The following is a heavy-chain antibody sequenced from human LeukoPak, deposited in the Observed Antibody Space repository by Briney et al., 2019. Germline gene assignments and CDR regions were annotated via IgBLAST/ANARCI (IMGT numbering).Heavy chain of an antibody. D-gene: IGHD3-3*01. CDR3: AIGQAYYDFFDY. CDR1: GGSIRSSYYY. V-gene: IGHV4-39*07. CDR2: INHSGST. Sequence: SETLSLTCTVSGGSIRSSYYYWSWIRQPPGKGLEWIGEINHSGSTNYNPSLKSRVTISVDTSKNQFSLKLSSVTAADTAVYYCAIGQAYYDFFDYWGQGTLVTVSS. J-gene: IGHJ4*02.